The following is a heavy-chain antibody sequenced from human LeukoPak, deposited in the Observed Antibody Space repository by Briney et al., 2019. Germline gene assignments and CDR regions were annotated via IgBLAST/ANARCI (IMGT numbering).Heavy chain of an antibody. V-gene: IGHV3-53*01. CDR2: IYSSGST. CDR3: ASGSGSYRTPYYYMDV. Sequence: GGSLRLSCVASGFTVSSNYMSWVRQAPGKGLEWVSVIYSSGSTYYADSVEGRFTISRDNSKNTLYLQMNSLRAEDTAVYYCASGSGSYRTPYYYMDVWGTGTTVTVSS. J-gene: IGHJ6*03. D-gene: IGHD3-10*01. CDR1: GFTVSSNY.